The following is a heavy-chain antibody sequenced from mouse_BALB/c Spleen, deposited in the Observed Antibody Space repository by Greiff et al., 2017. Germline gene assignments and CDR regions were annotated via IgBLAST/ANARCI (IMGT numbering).Heavy chain of an antibody. CDR2: ISSGSSTI. Sequence: QLVESGGGLVQPGGSRKLSRAASGFTFSSFGMHWVRQAPEKGLEWVAYISSGSSTIYYADTVKGRFTISRDNPKNTLFLQMTSLRSEDTAMYYCARSLLRGGYFDYWGQGTTLTVSS. D-gene: IGHD1-2*01. CDR1: GFTFSSFG. CDR3: ARSLLRGGYFDY. V-gene: IGHV5-17*02. J-gene: IGHJ2*01.